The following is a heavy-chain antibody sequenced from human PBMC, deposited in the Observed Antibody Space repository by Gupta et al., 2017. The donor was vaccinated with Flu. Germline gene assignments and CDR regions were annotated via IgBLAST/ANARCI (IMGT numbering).Heavy chain of an antibody. CDR3: ARDLHSSGSNDNWFDP. Sequence: PGQGLEWMGRINPNSGGTNYAQKFQGRVTMTRDTSISTAYMELSRLRSDDTAVYYCARDLHSSGSNDNWFDPWGQGTLVTVSS. V-gene: IGHV1-2*06. D-gene: IGHD3-22*01. CDR2: INPNSGGT. J-gene: IGHJ5*02.